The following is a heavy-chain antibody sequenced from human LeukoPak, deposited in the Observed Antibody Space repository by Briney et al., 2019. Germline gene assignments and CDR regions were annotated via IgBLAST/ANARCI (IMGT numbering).Heavy chain of an antibody. J-gene: IGHJ4*02. CDR2: IYTSGST. Sequence: SETLSLTCTVSGGSISSYYWSWIRQPVGKGLEWIGRIYTSGSTNYNPSLKSRVTMSVDTSKNQFSLKLSSVTAADTAVYYCASSVGDFWSGYPLDYWGQGALVTVSS. V-gene: IGHV4-4*07. CDR1: GGSISSYY. D-gene: IGHD3-3*01. CDR3: ASSVGDFWSGYPLDY.